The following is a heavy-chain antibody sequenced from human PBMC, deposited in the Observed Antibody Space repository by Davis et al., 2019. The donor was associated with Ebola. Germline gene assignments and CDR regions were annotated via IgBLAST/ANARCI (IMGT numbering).Heavy chain of an antibody. CDR1: GYSFTSYW. CDR2: IYPGDSDT. V-gene: IGHV5-51*01. CDR3: ARHKSTIFGVVMPRGYYGMDV. J-gene: IGHJ6*02. Sequence: GESLKISCKGFGYSFTSYWIGWVRQMPGKGLEWMGIIYPGDSDTRYSPSFQGQVTISADKSISTAYLQWSSLKASDTAMYYCARHKSTIFGVVMPRGYYGMDVWGQGTTVTVSS. D-gene: IGHD3-3*01.